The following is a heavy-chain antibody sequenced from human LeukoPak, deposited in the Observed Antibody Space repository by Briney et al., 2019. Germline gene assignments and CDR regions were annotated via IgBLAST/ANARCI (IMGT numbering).Heavy chain of an antibody. CDR1: GFTFSSYG. CDR3: ARTREQWQVLDY. V-gene: IGHV3-30*19. J-gene: IGHJ4*02. Sequence: GGSLRLSCAASGFTFSSYGMHWVRQAPGKGLEWVAVISHEGSYQNYADSVKGRFTISRDNSKNMVFLQMNSLRAEDTAVYYCARTREQWQVLDYWGQGTLVTVSS. D-gene: IGHD6-19*01. CDR2: ISHEGSYQ.